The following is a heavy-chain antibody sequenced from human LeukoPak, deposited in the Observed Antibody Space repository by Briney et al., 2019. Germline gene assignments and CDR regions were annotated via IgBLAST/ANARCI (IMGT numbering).Heavy chain of an antibody. Sequence: PGGSLRLSCSASGFTFSNYAMHWVRQAPGKGLEYVSAISSNGGSTYYADSVKGRFTISRDNSKNTLYLQMSSLRVEDTAVFYCVKGMAGGPYYFDYWGQGTLVTVSS. CDR1: GFTFSNYA. J-gene: IGHJ4*02. D-gene: IGHD5-24*01. CDR3: VKGMAGGPYYFDY. CDR2: ISSNGGST. V-gene: IGHV3-64D*06.